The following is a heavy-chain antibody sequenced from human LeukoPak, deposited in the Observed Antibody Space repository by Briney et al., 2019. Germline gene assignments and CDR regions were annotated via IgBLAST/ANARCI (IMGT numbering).Heavy chain of an antibody. V-gene: IGHV3-23*01. Sequence: GGSLRLSCAASGFTFSSYAMSWVRRAPGKGLEWVSAISGSGGSTYYADSVKGRFTISRDNSKNTLYLQMNSLRAEDTAVYYCAKSGRRWELLRNYFDYWGQGTLVTVSS. CDR1: GFTFSSYA. CDR2: ISGSGGST. J-gene: IGHJ4*02. CDR3: AKSGRRWELLRNYFDY. D-gene: IGHD1-26*01.